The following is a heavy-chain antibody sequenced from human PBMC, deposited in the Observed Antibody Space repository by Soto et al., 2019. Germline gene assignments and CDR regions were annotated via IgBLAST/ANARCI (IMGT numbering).Heavy chain of an antibody. CDR1: GYTFTSYG. D-gene: IGHD1-1*01. Sequence: QVHLVQSGAEVKKPGASVKVSCKGSGYTFTSYGITWVRQAPGQGLAWMGWISAHNGNTDYAQKRQGRVTVTRDTSTSTAYMELRSLRSDDTAVYYCARGRYGDYWGQGALVTVSS. CDR3: ARGRYGDY. CDR2: ISAHNGNT. V-gene: IGHV1-18*01. J-gene: IGHJ4*02.